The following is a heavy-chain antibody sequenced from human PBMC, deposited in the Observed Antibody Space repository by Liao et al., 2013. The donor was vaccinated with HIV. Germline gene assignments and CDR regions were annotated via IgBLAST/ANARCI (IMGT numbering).Heavy chain of an antibody. CDR3: ARSMLLRPNWFDP. CDR2: IYYSGST. Sequence: QVQLQESGPGLVKPSETLSLTCTVSGGSISSGSYYWSWIRQPAGKGLEWIGYIYYSGSTNYNPSLKSRVTISVDTSKNQFSLKLSSVTAADTAVYYCARSMLLRPNWFDPWGQGTLVTVSS. J-gene: IGHJ5*02. CDR1: GGSISSGSYY. V-gene: IGHV4-61*10. D-gene: IGHD2-15*01.